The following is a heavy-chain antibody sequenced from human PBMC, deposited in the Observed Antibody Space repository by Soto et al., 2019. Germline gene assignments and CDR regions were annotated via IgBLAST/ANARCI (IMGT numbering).Heavy chain of an antibody. CDR1: GFTFSSYS. D-gene: IGHD4-17*01. CDR3: ARMYGDYGLKGDYYGMDV. Sequence: EVQLVESGGGLVKPGGSLRLSCAASGFTFSSYSMNWARQAPGKGLEWVSSISSSSRYIYFADSVKGRFTISRDNAKNSRSLQMNSLRAEDTAVYYCARMYGDYGLKGDYYGMDVWGQGTTVTVSS. V-gene: IGHV3-21*01. J-gene: IGHJ6*02. CDR2: ISSSSRYI.